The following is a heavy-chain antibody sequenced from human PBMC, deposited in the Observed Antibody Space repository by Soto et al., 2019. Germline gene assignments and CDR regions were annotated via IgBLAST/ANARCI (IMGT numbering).Heavy chain of an antibody. Sequence: EVQLLESGGGLIQPGGSLRLSCTASGFTFINYAMNWVRQAPGKGLEWVSGTSGGGDVAFYADSVKGRFAISRDNYKNTLYLQINSLRAEDTALYYCVKKSIGTVTNPVYWSFDLWGRGTLVTVSS. J-gene: IGHJ2*01. CDR1: GFTFINYA. V-gene: IGHV3-23*01. CDR2: TSGGGDVA. CDR3: VKKSIGTVTNPVYWSFDL. D-gene: IGHD4-17*01.